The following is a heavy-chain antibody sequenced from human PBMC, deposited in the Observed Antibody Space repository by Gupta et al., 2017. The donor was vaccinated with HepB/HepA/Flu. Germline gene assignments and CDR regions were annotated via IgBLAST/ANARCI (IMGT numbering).Heavy chain of an antibody. CDR3: ASGREVVPDGGYYYYYMDV. Sequence: QVQLVQSGAEVKKPGSSVKVSCKAPGGTFSSYAISWVRQAPGQGLEWMGGIIPICGTANYAQKFQGRVTITADKSTSTAYMELSSLRSEDTAVYYCASGREVVPDGGYYYYYMDVWGKGTTVTVSS. J-gene: IGHJ6*03. CDR2: IIPICGTA. V-gene: IGHV1-69*06. D-gene: IGHD2-15*01. CDR1: GGTFSSYA.